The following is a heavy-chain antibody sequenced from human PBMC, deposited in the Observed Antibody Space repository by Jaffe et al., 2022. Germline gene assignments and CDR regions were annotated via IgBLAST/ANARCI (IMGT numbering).Heavy chain of an antibody. Sequence: QVQLVQSGAEVKKPGASVKVSCKASGYTFTSYGISWVRQAPGQGLEWMGWISAYNGNTNYAQKLQGRVTMTTDTSTSTAYMELRSLRSDDTAVYYCARDPRTHSRMDYDFWSGYSPSHYYYYYMDVWGKGTTVTVSS. D-gene: IGHD3-3*01. CDR1: GYTFTSYG. CDR3: ARDPRTHSRMDYDFWSGYSPSHYYYYYMDV. CDR2: ISAYNGNT. J-gene: IGHJ6*03. V-gene: IGHV1-18*01.